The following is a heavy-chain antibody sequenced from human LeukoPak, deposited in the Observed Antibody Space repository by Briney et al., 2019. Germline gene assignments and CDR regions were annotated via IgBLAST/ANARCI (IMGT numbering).Heavy chain of an antibody. Sequence: GGSLRLSCAASGFTFSDYYMTWIRQAPGKGLEWVSVIYSGGSTYYADSVKGRFTISRDNSKNTLNLQMNSLRAEDTAVYYCARGGTDWGQGTLVTVSS. J-gene: IGHJ4*02. D-gene: IGHD1-1*01. CDR2: IYSGGST. CDR1: GFTFSDYY. V-gene: IGHV3-53*01. CDR3: ARGGTD.